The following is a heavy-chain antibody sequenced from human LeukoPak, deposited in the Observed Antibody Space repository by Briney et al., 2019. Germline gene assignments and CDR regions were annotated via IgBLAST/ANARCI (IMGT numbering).Heavy chain of an antibody. Sequence: PGGSLRLSCAASGFTFSSYWMSWVRQAPGKGLEWVANIKQDGSEKYYVDSVKGRFTISRDNAKNSLYLQMNSLRAEDTAVYYCASNYYDSSGYCDHRFDYWGQGTLVTVSS. CDR3: ASNYYDSSGYCDHRFDY. V-gene: IGHV3-7*01. D-gene: IGHD3-22*01. CDR1: GFTFSSYW. J-gene: IGHJ4*02. CDR2: IKQDGSEK.